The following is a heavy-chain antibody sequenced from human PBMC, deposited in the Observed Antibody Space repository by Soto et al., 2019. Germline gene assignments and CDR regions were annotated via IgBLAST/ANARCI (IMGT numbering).Heavy chain of an antibody. CDR1: GYTFTSYG. CDR3: ARSGYSSSWFSDYYSYGMDV. Sequence: QDQLVQSGTEVKKPGASVKVSCKASGYTFTSYGITWVRQAPGQGLEWMGWISTDNGHTNYAQKFQGRVSLTTDTSTDAAYMELRSLRSDDTAVYYCARSGYSSSWFSDYYSYGMDVWGQGTTVTVSS. V-gene: IGHV1-18*04. D-gene: IGHD6-13*01. J-gene: IGHJ6*02. CDR2: ISTDNGHT.